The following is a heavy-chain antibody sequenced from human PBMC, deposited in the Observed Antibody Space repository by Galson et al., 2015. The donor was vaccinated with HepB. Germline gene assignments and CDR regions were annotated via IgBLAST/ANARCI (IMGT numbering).Heavy chain of an antibody. CDR1: GFTFSSYS. V-gene: IGHV3-21*01. CDR3: ARDPPLEFGELYFDY. Sequence: SLRLSCAASGFTFSSYSMNWVRQAPGKGLEWVSSISSSSSYIYYADSVKGRFTISRDNAKNSLYLQMNSLRAEDTAVYYCARDPPLEFGELYFDYWGQGTLVTVSS. D-gene: IGHD3-10*01. J-gene: IGHJ4*02. CDR2: ISSSSSYI.